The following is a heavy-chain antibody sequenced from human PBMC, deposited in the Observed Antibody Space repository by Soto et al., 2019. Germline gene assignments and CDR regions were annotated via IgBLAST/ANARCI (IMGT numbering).Heavy chain of an antibody. Sequence: SETLSLTGTVSGGSISSYYWSWIRQPPGKGLEWIGYIYYSGSTNYNPSLKSRVTISVDTSKNQFSLKLSSVTAADTAVYYCARAPSYFDWSLDYWGQGTPVTVS. V-gene: IGHV4-59*01. CDR2: IYYSGST. D-gene: IGHD3-9*01. CDR3: ARAPSYFDWSLDY. J-gene: IGHJ4*02. CDR1: GGSISSYY.